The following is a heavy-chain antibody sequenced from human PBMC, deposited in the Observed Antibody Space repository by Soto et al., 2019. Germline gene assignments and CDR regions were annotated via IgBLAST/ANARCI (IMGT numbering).Heavy chain of an antibody. CDR2: IYHSGST. CDR1: GGSISSGGYS. V-gene: IGHV4-30-2*01. CDR3: ARGYRLQNWFDP. J-gene: IGHJ5*02. Sequence: SETLSLTCAVSGGSISSGGYSWSWIRQPPGKGLEWIGYIYHSGSTYYNPSLKSRVTISVDRSKNQFSLKLSSVTAADTAVYYCARGYRLQNWFDPWGQGTLVTVS. D-gene: IGHD1-26*01.